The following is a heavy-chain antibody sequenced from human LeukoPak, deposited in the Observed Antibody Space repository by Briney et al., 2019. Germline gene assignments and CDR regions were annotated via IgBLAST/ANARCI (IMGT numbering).Heavy chain of an antibody. CDR2: IYYSGST. V-gene: IGHV4-30-4*01. CDR3: ARDCLETGYYYYGMDV. D-gene: IGHD3-3*01. Sequence: PSETLSLTCTVSGGSISSGDYYWRWIRQPPGKGLEWIVYIYYSGSTYYNPSLKSRVTISVDTSKNQFSLKLSSVTAADTAVYYCARDCLETGYYYYGMDVWGQGTTVTVSS. CDR1: GGSISSGDYY. J-gene: IGHJ6*02.